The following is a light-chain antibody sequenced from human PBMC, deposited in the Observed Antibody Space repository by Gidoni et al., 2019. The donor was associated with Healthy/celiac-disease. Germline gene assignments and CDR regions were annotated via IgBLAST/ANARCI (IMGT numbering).Light chain of an antibody. Sequence: EIVLTQSPGTLSLSPGERATLSCRASQSVSRSYLAWYQQKPGQAPRLLIYGASSRAVGIPDRFSGSGSGTDFTLTISRLEPEDFAVVYCQQYGSSPVTFGQGTKVEIK. V-gene: IGKV3-20*01. CDR3: QQYGSSPVT. CDR2: GAS. CDR1: QSVSRSY. J-gene: IGKJ1*01.